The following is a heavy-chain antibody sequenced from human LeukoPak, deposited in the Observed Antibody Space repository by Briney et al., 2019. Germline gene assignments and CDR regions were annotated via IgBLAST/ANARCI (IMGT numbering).Heavy chain of an antibody. CDR1: GGSISSYY. CDR3: ASTCSSTSCYDNWFDP. Sequence: KTSETLSLTCTVSGGSISSYYWSWIRQPPGKGLEWIGYIYYSGSTNYNPSLKSRVTISVDTSKNQFSLKLSSVTAADTAVYYCASTCSSTSCYDNWFDPWGQGTLVTVSS. D-gene: IGHD2-2*01. J-gene: IGHJ5*02. CDR2: IYYSGST. V-gene: IGHV4-59*01.